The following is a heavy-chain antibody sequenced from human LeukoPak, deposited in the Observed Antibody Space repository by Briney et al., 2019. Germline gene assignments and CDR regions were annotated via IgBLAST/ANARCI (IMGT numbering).Heavy chain of an antibody. V-gene: IGHV4-34*01. J-gene: IGHJ4*02. D-gene: IGHD5-12*01. CDR3: AGTGVVATSFFFDY. Sequence: PSETLSLTCAVYGGSFSGYYWSWIRQPPGKGLEWIGEINHSGSTNYNPSLKSRVTISVDTSKNQFSLKLTSVTAADTAVYYCAGTGVVATSFFFDYWGQGILVTVSS. CDR1: GGSFSGYY. CDR2: INHSGST.